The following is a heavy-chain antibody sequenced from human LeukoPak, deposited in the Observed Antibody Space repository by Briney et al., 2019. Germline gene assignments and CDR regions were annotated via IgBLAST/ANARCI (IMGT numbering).Heavy chain of an antibody. CDR1: GGSFSGYY. CDR3: ARGGSGGWFHVYYYYGMDV. J-gene: IGHJ6*02. D-gene: IGHD6-19*01. Sequence: SETLSLTCAVYGGSFSGYYWSWIRQPPGKGLEWIGEINHSGSTNYNPSLKSRVTISVDTSKNQFSLKLSSVTAADTAVYYCARGGSGGWFHVYYYYGMDVWGQGTTVTVSS. CDR2: INHSGST. V-gene: IGHV4-34*01.